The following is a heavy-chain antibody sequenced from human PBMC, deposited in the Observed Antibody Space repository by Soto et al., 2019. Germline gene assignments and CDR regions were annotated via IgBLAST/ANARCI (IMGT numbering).Heavy chain of an antibody. J-gene: IGHJ4*02. CDR2: IYYSGST. D-gene: IGHD3-10*01. Sequence: QVQLQESGPGLVKPSETLSLTCTVSGGSISSYYWSWIRQPPGKGLEWIGYIYYSGSTNYNPSLKSRVTITEDTPKNRFPLRVSSVTAADTAVYYCARDRWGEDGSGSYSLDYWGQGTLVTVSS. CDR3: ARDRWGEDGSGSYSLDY. V-gene: IGHV4-59*01. CDR1: GGSISSYY.